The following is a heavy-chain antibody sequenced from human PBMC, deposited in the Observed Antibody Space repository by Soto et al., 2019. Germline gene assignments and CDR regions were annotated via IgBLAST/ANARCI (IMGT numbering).Heavy chain of an antibody. J-gene: IGHJ3*02. Sequence: QVQLVESGGGVVQPGGSLRLSCAASGFTFSSYGMHWVRQAPGKGLEWVAVIWYDGSNKYYADSVKGRFTISRDNSKNTLYLQMNSLRAEDTAVYYCAREMATVLDAFDIWGQGTMVTVSS. CDR3: AREMATVLDAFDI. CDR1: GFTFSSYG. D-gene: IGHD4-4*01. V-gene: IGHV3-33*01. CDR2: IWYDGSNK.